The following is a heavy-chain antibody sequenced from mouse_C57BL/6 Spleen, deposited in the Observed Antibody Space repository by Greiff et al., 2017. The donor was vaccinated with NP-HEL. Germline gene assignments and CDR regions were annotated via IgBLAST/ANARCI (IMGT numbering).Heavy chain of an antibody. D-gene: IGHD4-1*01. CDR2: IYPGSGNT. V-gene: IGHV1-76*01. J-gene: IGHJ2*01. Sequence: QVQLQQSGAELVRPGASVKLSCKASGYTFTDYYINWVKQRPGQGLEWIARIYPGSGNTYSNEKFKGKATLTAEKSSSTAYMQLSSLTSEDSAVYFCARSNWDALFDYWGQGTTLTVSS. CDR1: GYTFTDYY. CDR3: ARSNWDALFDY.